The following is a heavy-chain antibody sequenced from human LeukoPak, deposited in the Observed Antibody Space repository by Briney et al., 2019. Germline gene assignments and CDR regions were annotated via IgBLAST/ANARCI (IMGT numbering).Heavy chain of an antibody. D-gene: IGHD1-26*01. CDR1: GFTFSGSA. CDR2: IRSKANSYAT. Sequence: AGGSLRLSCAASGFTFSGSAMHWVRQASGKGLEWVGRIRSKANSYATAYAASVKGRFTISRDNAKNSLYLQMNSLRAEDAAVYYCARDKIVGATFFDYWGQGALVTVSS. J-gene: IGHJ4*02. V-gene: IGHV3-73*01. CDR3: ARDKIVGATFFDY.